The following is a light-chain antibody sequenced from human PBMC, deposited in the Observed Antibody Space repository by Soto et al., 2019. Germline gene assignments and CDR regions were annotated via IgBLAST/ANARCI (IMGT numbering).Light chain of an antibody. J-gene: IGKJ4*01. CDR1: QDIYNY. CDR2: DAS. CDR3: QQYNNLPLT. V-gene: IGKV1-33*01. Sequence: PSSLSPSVGDRVTITCQASQDIYNYLNWYQQKPGKAPNLLIYDASNLETGVPSRFSGSGSGTDFTLTISRLQPEDVATYYCQQYNNLPLTFGGGTKVDIK.